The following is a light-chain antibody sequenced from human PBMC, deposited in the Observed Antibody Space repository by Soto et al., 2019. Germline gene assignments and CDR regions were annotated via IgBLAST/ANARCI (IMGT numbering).Light chain of an antibody. V-gene: IGLV2-23*01. Sequence: QSALTQPASVSGAPGQSITISCTVTRSDVGSYNLVSWYQQHPGKAPKLMVYEANKRPSGVSDRFSGSKSGNTASLTISGLQAEDEAEYYCSSYAGYSTSVVFGGGTKLTVL. J-gene: IGLJ2*01. CDR3: SSYAGYSTSVV. CDR1: RSDVGSYNL. CDR2: EAN.